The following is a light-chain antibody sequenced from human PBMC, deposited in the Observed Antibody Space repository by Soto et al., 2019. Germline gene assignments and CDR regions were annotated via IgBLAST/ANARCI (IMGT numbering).Light chain of an antibody. CDR1: SSDLGGHKS. Sequence: QSVLTQPASLSGSPGQSITISCTGASSDLGGHKSVSWFQQHPGKAPRLIISEVSYRPSGISSRFSGSKSANMASLTISGLQSDDEADYYCSSYTTNSSVVFGGGTQLTVL. V-gene: IGLV2-14*03. CDR3: SSYTTNSSVV. J-gene: IGLJ2*01. CDR2: EVS.